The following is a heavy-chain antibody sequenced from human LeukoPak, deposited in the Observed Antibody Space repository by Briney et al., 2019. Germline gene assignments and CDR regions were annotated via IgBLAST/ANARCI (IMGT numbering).Heavy chain of an antibody. J-gene: IGHJ6*02. CDR1: GDSVSSNSAA. V-gene: IGHV6-1*01. CDR3: ARISIPYYYDSSGYSNGMDV. D-gene: IGHD3-22*01. Sequence: SQTLSLTCAISGDSVSSNSAAWNWIRQSPSRGLEWLGRTYYRSKWYNDYAVSVKSRITINPDTSKNQFSLQLNSVTPEDTAVYYCARISIPYYYDSSGYSNGMDVWGQGTTVTVSS. CDR2: TYYRSKWYN.